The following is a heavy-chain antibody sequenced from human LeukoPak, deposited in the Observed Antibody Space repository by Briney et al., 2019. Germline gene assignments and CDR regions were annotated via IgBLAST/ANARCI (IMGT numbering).Heavy chain of an antibody. CDR1: GGSLRSGGYY. Sequence: SETLSLTCTVSGGSLRSGGYYWSWIRQHPGKGLEWIGCIYNSGSTSYNPSLKSRVTISVDTSKNQFSLKLGSVTAADTAVYYCARWTTCGGDCHILDYWGQGILVTVSS. J-gene: IGHJ4*02. CDR3: ARWTTCGGDCHILDY. D-gene: IGHD2-21*02. CDR2: IYNSGST. V-gene: IGHV4-31*03.